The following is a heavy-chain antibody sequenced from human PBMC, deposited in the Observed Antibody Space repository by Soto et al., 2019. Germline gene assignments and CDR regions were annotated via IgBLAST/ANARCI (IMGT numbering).Heavy chain of an antibody. D-gene: IGHD5-12*01. J-gene: IGHJ4*02. CDR2: GGST. CDR3: AKDRRGGYSGYDYGFDY. V-gene: IGHV3-23*01. Sequence: GGSTYYADSVKGRFTISRDNSKNTLYLQMNSLRAEDTAVYYCAKDRRGGYSGYDYGFDYWGQGTLVTVSS.